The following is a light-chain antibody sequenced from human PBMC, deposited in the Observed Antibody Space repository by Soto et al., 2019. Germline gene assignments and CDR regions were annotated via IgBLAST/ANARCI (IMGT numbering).Light chain of an antibody. CDR2: SVS. V-gene: IGLV2-14*01. CDR3: ISYTASRSYV. CDR1: SSDIGTYDH. J-gene: IGLJ1*01. Sequence: SVLTQPASVSGSPGQSITISCSGTSSDIGTYDHVAWFQQFPGKTPKLVIYSVSDRPSGVSYRFSGSKSGNTASLTISGLQADDEADYYCISYTASRSYVFGTGTKVTVL.